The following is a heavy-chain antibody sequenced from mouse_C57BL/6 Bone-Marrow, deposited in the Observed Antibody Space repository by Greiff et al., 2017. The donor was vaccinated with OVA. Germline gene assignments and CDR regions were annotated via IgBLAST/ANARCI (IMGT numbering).Heavy chain of an antibody. CDR3: AKDGGYYVGYAMDY. CDR1: GFSLTSYG. J-gene: IGHJ4*01. CDR2: IWRGGST. D-gene: IGHD2-3*01. Sequence: VQLVESGPGLVQPSQSLSITCTVSGFSLTSYGVHWVRQSPGKGLEWLGVIWRGGSTDYNAALMSRLSITKDNSKSQVFFKMNSLQADDTAIYYCAKDGGYYVGYAMDYWGQGTSVTVSS. V-gene: IGHV2-5*01.